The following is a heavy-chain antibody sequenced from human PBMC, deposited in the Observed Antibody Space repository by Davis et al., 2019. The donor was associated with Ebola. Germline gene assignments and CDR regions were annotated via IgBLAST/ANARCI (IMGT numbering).Heavy chain of an antibody. Sequence: PGRSLRLSCAASGFTFSTYGMHWVRQAPGKGLEWVAFIRYDGSNKYYADSVKGRFTISRDNAKNSLYLQMNRLRAEDTAVYYCARARVGANDFDYWGQGTLVTVSS. CDR3: ARARVGANDFDY. V-gene: IGHV3-33*01. CDR1: GFTFSTYG. J-gene: IGHJ4*02. D-gene: IGHD1-26*01. CDR2: IRYDGSNK.